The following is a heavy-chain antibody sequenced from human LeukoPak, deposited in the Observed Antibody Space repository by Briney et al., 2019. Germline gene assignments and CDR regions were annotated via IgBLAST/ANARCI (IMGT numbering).Heavy chain of an antibody. Sequence: PGGSLRLSCAASGFRFNTYWMSWVRQAPGKGLEWVANIKQDGNEKYYADSVKGRFTISRDNGKNSLDLQMNSLRADDTAVYYCARLANQNSGWYQAYYYYYMDVWGKGTTVTISS. CDR1: GFRFNTYW. J-gene: IGHJ6*03. D-gene: IGHD6-19*01. CDR2: IKQDGNEK. V-gene: IGHV3-7*01. CDR3: ARLANQNSGWYQAYYYYYMDV.